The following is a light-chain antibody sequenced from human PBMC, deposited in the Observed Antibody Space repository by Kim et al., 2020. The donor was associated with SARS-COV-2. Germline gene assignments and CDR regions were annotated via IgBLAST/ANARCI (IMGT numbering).Light chain of an antibody. CDR1: KVGDKY. V-gene: IGLV3-1*01. J-gene: IGLJ2*01. CDR2: QDS. Sequence: SYELTQRPSESVSPGQRASITCSGDKVGDKYACWYQQKPGQSPVLVIYQDSKRLSGLPERFSGSNSGNTATLTISATQAMDEDAYYCQAWDSSMVVFGGG. CDR3: QAWDSSMVV.